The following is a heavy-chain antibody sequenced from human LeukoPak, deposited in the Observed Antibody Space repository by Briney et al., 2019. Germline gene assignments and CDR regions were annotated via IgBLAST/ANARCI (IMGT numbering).Heavy chain of an antibody. Sequence: GGSLRLSCAASGFTFSSYGMLWVRQAPGKGREGVAFIRDDGSDKYYAVSVKGRFTISRDNSKNTLYLEMNSLRAEDSAVYYCVVESAIGYWGQGTLVTVSS. J-gene: IGHJ4*02. CDR3: VVESAIGY. CDR2: IRDDGSDK. CDR1: GFTFSSYG. D-gene: IGHD2-21*01. V-gene: IGHV3-30*02.